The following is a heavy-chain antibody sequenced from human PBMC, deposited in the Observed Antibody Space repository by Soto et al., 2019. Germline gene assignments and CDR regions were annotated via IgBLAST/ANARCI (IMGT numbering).Heavy chain of an antibody. CDR1: GGPFSSYA. D-gene: IGHD6-19*01. J-gene: IGHJ4*02. Sequence: QVQLVQSGAEVKKPGSSVKVSCKASGGPFSSYAISWVRQATGQGLEWMGGIIPIFGTANYAQKFQGRVTITADESTSTAYMELSSLRSEDTAVYYCARDTGVAGTHSLDYWGQGTLVTVSS. CDR3: ARDTGVAGTHSLDY. V-gene: IGHV1-69*12. CDR2: IIPIFGTA.